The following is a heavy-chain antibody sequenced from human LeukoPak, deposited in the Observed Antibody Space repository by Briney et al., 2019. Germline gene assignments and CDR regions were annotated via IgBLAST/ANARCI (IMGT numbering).Heavy chain of an antibody. V-gene: IGHV3-48*04. CDR2: IGGGGDAI. D-gene: IGHD3-10*01. J-gene: IGHJ4*02. Sequence: GGSLRLSCAASGFNLRTYSLNWVRQSPGKGLEWISYIGGGGDAIYYADSVRGRFTISRDNAENSVYLQMNSLRVEDTAVYYCVRGGQGRGDYFDYWGQGTLVTVSS. CDR3: VRGGQGRGDYFDY. CDR1: GFNLRTYS.